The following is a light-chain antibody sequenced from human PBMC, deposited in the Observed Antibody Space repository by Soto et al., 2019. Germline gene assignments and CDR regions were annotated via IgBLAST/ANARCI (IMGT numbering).Light chain of an antibody. CDR1: SSDVGGYNF. J-gene: IGLJ2*01. CDR3: SSYSGNYIVL. V-gene: IGLV2-8*01. CDR2: EVS. Sequence: QSALTQPPSASGSPGQSVTISCTGTSSDVGGYNFVSWYQHHPGKAHKLMIYEVSKRPSGVPDRFSGSKSGNTASLTVSGLQADDEADYCCSSYSGNYIVLLGGGTKLTVL.